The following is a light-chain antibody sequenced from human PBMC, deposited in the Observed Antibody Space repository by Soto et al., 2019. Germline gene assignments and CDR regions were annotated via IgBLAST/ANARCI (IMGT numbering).Light chain of an antibody. Sequence: QSVLTQPPSASASLGASVTLTCTLSSGYSYDRVDWYQQRPGKGPRFVMRVGTGGIEGSKGDGIPDRFSVLGSGLNRYLTIKNIREEDESDYYCGTDHGSGSDFVWLFGAGTQLTVL. CDR2: VGTGGIEG. CDR1: SGYSYDR. J-gene: IGLJ2*01. V-gene: IGLV9-49*01. CDR3: GTDHGSGSDFVWL.